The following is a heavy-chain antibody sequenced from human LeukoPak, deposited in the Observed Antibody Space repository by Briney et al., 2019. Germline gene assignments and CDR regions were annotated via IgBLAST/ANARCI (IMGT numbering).Heavy chain of an antibody. Sequence: SETLSLTCTVSGGSISSYYWSWIRQPAGEGLEWIGRIYTSGSTNYNPSLKSRVTMSVDTSKNQFSLKLSSVTAADTAVYYCARDSGDYVWGSYRPRYFDYWGQGTLVTVSS. CDR2: IYTSGST. V-gene: IGHV4-4*07. CDR1: GGSISSYY. J-gene: IGHJ4*02. CDR3: ARDSGDYVWGSYRPRYFDY. D-gene: IGHD3-16*02.